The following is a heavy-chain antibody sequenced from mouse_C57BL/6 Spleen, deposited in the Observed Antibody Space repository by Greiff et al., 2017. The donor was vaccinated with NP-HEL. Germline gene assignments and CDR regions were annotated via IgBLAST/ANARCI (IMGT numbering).Heavy chain of an antibody. J-gene: IGHJ2*01. CDR2: IYPRSGNT. V-gene: IGHV1-81*01. CDR1: GYTFTSYG. Sequence: QVQLQQSGAELARPGASVKLSCKASGYTFTSYGISWVKQRTGQGLEWIGEIYPRSGNTYYNEKFKGKATLTADKSSSTAYMELRSLTSEDSAVYSCARRPSNWDYFDYWGQGTTLTVSS. CDR3: ARRPSNWDYFDY. D-gene: IGHD4-1*01.